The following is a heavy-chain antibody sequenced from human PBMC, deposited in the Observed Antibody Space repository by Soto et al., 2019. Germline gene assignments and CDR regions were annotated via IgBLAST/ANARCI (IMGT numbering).Heavy chain of an antibody. CDR1: GGTFSSYA. D-gene: IGHD2-2*01. J-gene: IGHJ4*02. Sequence: SVKVSCKASGGTFSSYAISWVRQAPGQGLEWMGGIIPIFGTANYAQKFQGRVTITADESTSTAYMELSSLRSEDTAVYYCARVGVPAAHYFDYWGQGTLVTVSS. CDR2: IIPIFGTA. CDR3: ARVGVPAAHYFDY. V-gene: IGHV1-69*13.